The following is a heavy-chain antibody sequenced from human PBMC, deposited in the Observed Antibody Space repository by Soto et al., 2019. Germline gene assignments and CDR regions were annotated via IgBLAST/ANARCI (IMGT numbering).Heavy chain of an antibody. CDR2: IYYRGST. V-gene: IGHV4-31*03. CDR3: AREGGIVGATAADY. J-gene: IGHJ4*02. Sequence: QVQLQESGPGLVKPSQSLSLTCTVSGGSISSGGYYWSWIRQHPGKGLEWIGYIYYRGSTYYNPCLQSRVTISVDTSKNQFSLKLSSVTAADTAVYYCAREGGIVGATAADYWGQGTLVTVSS. D-gene: IGHD1-26*01. CDR1: GGSISSGGYY.